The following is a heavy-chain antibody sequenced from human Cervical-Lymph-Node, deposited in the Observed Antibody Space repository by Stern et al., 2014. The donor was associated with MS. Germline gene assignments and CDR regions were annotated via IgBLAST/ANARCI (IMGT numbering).Heavy chain of an antibody. D-gene: IGHD6-13*01. CDR3: AKGAAAGPFDY. CDR1: GFTFDDYV. Sequence: EVQLVESGGGLVQPGRSLRLSCAASGFTFDDYVMHLVRQAPGKGLEWVSAISWNSGSIGYADSVKGRFTISRDNAKNSLYLQMNSLRAEDTALYYCAKGAAAGPFDYWGQGTLVTVSS. J-gene: IGHJ4*02. CDR2: ISWNSGSI. V-gene: IGHV3-9*01.